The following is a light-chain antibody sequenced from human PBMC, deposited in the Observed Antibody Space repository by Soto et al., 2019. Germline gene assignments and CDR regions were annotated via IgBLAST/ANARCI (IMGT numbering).Light chain of an antibody. CDR3: PKYSSVIT. V-gene: IGKV1-27*01. J-gene: IGKJ5*01. Sequence: DIQMTQSPSSLSASVGDRVTITCRASQGISNFLAWYQQKPGKVPKLLISAASTLQSGVPSRFSGSGSWTAFTLTITSLQPADVATYYCPKYSSVITFGQGTRLEIK. CDR1: QGISNF. CDR2: AAS.